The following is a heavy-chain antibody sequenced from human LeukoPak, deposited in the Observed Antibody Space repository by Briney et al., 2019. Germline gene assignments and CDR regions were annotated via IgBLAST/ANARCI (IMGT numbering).Heavy chain of an antibody. Sequence: SETLSLTCAVYGGSFNDYSWTWIRQPQGKGLEWIGEINHSGGTNHNPSFKSRVIISVDTSKNQFSLRVTSVTAADTAVYYCAREPDRIRFDPWGQGTLVTVSS. D-gene: IGHD1-14*01. J-gene: IGHJ5*02. CDR3: AREPDRIRFDP. CDR2: INHSGGT. CDR1: GGSFNDYS. V-gene: IGHV4-34*01.